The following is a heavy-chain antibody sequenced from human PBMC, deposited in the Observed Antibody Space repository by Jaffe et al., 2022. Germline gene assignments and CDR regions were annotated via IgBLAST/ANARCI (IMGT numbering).Heavy chain of an antibody. CDR2: IYYSGST. CDR3: VGGSGSLPREV. Sequence: QLQLQESGPGLVKPSETLSLTCTVSGGSISSSSYYWGWIRQPPGKGLEWIGSIYYSGSTYYNPSLKSRVTISVDTSKNQFSLKLSSVTAADTAVYYCVGGSGSLPREVWGQGTLVTVSS. V-gene: IGHV4-39*01. CDR1: GGSISSSSYY. D-gene: IGHD3-10*01. J-gene: IGHJ4*02.